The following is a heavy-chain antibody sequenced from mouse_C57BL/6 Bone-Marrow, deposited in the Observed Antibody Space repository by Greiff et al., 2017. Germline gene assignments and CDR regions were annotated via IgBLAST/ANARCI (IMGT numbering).Heavy chain of an antibody. J-gene: IGHJ2*01. V-gene: IGHV1-55*01. D-gene: IGHD4-1*01. CDR2: IYPTSGRT. Sequence: QVQLQQPGAELVKPGASVKMSCKASGYTFTSYWITWVKQRPGQGLEWIGDIYPTSGRTNYNEQFKSKAILTVDTSSNTAYMQLSSLTSEDSAVFYCARSGPLGRSFDDWGQGTTLTVSS. CDR3: ARSGPLGRSFDD. CDR1: GYTFTSYW.